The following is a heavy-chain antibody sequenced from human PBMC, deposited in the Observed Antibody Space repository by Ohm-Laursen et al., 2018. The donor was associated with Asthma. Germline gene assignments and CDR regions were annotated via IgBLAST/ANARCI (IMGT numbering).Heavy chain of an antibody. J-gene: IGHJ6*02. CDR1: GFTFSSYS. CDR3: AREGSTGGYYYYGMDV. V-gene: IGHV3-48*01. CDR2: ISSSSSTI. Sequence: SLRLSCSASGFTFSSYSMNWVRQAPGKGLEWVSYISSSSSTIYYADSVKGRFTISRDNAKNSLYLQMNSLRAGDTAVYYCAREGSTGGYYYYGMDVWGQGTTVTVSS. D-gene: IGHD1-1*01.